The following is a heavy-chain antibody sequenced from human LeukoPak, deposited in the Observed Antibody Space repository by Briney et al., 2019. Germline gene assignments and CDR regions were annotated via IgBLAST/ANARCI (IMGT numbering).Heavy chain of an antibody. V-gene: IGHV3-23*01. CDR3: AKDGSALWFGELSSYFDF. J-gene: IGHJ4*02. CDR2: ISGSGGIT. D-gene: IGHD3-10*01. Sequence: GGSLRLSCAASGFTFDDYGMNWVRQAPGKGLEWVSHISGSGGITHYADSVKGRFTISRDNFKNTLYLQMNTLRAEDTAMYYCAKDGSALWFGELSSYFDFWGQGTLVTVSS. CDR1: GFTFDDYG.